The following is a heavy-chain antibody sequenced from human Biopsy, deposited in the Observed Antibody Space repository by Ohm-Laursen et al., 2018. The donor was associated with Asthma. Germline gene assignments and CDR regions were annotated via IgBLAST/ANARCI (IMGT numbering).Heavy chain of an antibody. CDR1: GFTFSDYS. J-gene: IGHJ4*02. Sequence: LRLSCAASGFTFSDYSMTWIRQAPGKGLEWISYISSSGSSILYADSVKGRFTISRDNAKNSLHLQMNSLRAEDTAIYYCARDIAFGGVHDFWGQGTLVAVSS. D-gene: IGHD3-16*01. CDR2: ISSSGSSI. V-gene: IGHV3-11*01. CDR3: ARDIAFGGVHDF.